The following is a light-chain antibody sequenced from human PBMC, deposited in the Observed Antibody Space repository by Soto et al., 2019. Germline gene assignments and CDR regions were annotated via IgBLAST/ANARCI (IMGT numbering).Light chain of an antibody. Sequence: DIPMTQSASTLSASVGDRVTITCRASQSISSWLAWYQQKPGKAPKLLIYKASSLESGVPSRFSGSGSGTEFTLTISSLQPDDYATYYCQKYTSLWTYGQGTKVEIK. CDR3: QKYTSLWT. J-gene: IGKJ1*01. CDR2: KAS. CDR1: QSISSW. V-gene: IGKV1-5*03.